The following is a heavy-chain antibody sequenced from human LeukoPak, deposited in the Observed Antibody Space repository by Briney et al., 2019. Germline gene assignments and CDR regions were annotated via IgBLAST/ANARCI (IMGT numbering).Heavy chain of an antibody. CDR3: ARDPTAVSNQPQYYFDF. CDR1: GFTFSSYA. Sequence: PGGSLRLSCAASGFTFSSYAMHWVRQAPGKGLEWVAVISDDGGNKYYADSVKGRFTISRDNSKNTLFLQMNSLRPEDTAVYYCARDPTAVSNQPQYYFDFWGQGTLVTVSS. D-gene: IGHD4-17*01. J-gene: IGHJ4*02. V-gene: IGHV3-30*04. CDR2: ISDDGGNK.